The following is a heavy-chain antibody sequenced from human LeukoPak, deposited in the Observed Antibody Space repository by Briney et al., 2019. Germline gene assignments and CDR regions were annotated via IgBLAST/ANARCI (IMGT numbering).Heavy chain of an antibody. D-gene: IGHD6-25*01. J-gene: IGHJ4*02. V-gene: IGHV4-59*11. CDR1: GGSISSHY. CDR2: IYYSGST. Sequence: SETLSLTCTVSGGSISSHYWSWIRQPPGKGLEWIGYIYYSGSTNYNPSLKSRVTISVDTSKNQFSLKLSSVTAADTAVYYCARAAPRHFDYWGQGTLVTVSS. CDR3: ARAAPRHFDY.